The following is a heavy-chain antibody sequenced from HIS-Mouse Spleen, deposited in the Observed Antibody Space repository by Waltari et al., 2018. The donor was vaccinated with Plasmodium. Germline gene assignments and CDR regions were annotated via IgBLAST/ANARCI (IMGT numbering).Heavy chain of an antibody. CDR3: AKGSFIGSGYDPWAFDI. CDR1: GFTFSSYG. CDR2: ISYDGSNK. V-gene: IGHV3-30*18. D-gene: IGHD5-12*01. Sequence: QVQLVESGGGVVQPGRSLRLSCAASGFTFSSYGMHWVRQAPGKGMGWVAVISYDGSNKYYADSVKGRFTISRDNSKNTLYLQRNSLRAEDTAVYYCAKGSFIGSGYDPWAFDIWGQGTMVTVSS. J-gene: IGHJ3*02.